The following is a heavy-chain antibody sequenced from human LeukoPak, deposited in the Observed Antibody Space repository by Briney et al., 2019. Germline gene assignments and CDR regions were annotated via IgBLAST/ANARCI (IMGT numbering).Heavy chain of an antibody. V-gene: IGHV3-23*01. CDR2: ISGSGGST. Sequence: GGSLRLSCAASGFTFSSYVMSWVRQAPGKGLEWVSTISGSGGSTYYADSVKGRFTISRDNSKNTVYLQMNSLKTEDTAVYYCTRAIAAAGTFWGQGTLVTVSS. J-gene: IGHJ4*02. CDR1: GFTFSSYV. D-gene: IGHD6-13*01. CDR3: TRAIAAAGTF.